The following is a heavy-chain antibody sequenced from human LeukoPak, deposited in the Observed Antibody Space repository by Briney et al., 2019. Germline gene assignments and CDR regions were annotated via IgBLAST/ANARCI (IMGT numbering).Heavy chain of an antibody. J-gene: IGHJ4*02. V-gene: IGHV4-39*01. Sequence: SETLSLTWTVSGGSISSSSYYWGWIRRPPGKGLEWIGSIYYSGSTFYNPSLKSRVTISVDTSKIQFSLKLSSVTAADTALYYCARHDYGGNSAFDYWGQGTLVTVSS. CDR3: ARHDYGGNSAFDY. D-gene: IGHD4-23*01. CDR1: GGSISSSSYY. CDR2: IYYSGST.